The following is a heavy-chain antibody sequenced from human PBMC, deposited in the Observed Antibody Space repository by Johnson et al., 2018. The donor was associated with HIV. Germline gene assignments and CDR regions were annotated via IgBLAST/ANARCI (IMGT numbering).Heavy chain of an antibody. D-gene: IGHD4-23*01. V-gene: IGHV3-30*02. CDR1: GFTFSDYG. CDR3: ARKSVINFDAFDI. J-gene: IGHJ3*02. Sequence: QVQLVESGGGVVQPGGSLRLSCAASGFTFSDYGMHWVRQAPGKGLEWVAFIRYDGNEKYYADSVKGRFTISRDDSKNTLLLQMKSLRAEDTAVYFCARKSVINFDAFDIWGQGTLVIVSS. CDR2: IRYDGNEK.